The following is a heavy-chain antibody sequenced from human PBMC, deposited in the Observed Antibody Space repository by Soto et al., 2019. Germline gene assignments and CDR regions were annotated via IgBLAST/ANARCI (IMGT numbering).Heavy chain of an antibody. J-gene: IGHJ4*02. CDR2: VIPIFGTS. V-gene: IGHV1-69*01. D-gene: IGHD2-2*01. CDR1: GGTFSTYA. CDR3: ARERSVVVPAAIALPTDY. Sequence: QVQLVQSGAEVKKPGSSVKVSCKASGGTFSTYAISWVRQAPGQGLEWMGGVIPIFGTSTYAQNFQGRVTITADESTSTAYMELSSLRSEDTAVYYCARERSVVVPAAIALPTDYWGQGTLVTVSS.